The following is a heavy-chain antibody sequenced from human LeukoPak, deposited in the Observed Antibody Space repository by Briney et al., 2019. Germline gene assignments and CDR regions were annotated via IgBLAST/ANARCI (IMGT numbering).Heavy chain of an antibody. CDR2: IHYSGST. V-gene: IGHV4-39*01. CDR1: GGSISSSSYY. Sequence: SETLSLTCTVSGGSISSSSYYWGWIRLPPGKGLEWIGTIHYSGSTNYNPSLKSRVTISVDTSKNQFSLKLSSVTAADTAVYYCARPRSDTTLNWFDPWGQGTLVTVSS. D-gene: IGHD5-12*01. J-gene: IGHJ5*02. CDR3: ARPRSDTTLNWFDP.